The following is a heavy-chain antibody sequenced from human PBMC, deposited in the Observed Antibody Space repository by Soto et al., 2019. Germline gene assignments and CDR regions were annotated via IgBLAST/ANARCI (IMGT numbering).Heavy chain of an antibody. CDR2: IYTDNGNT. Sequence: QGKLVQSGAEVRRPGASVKVSCMASGYTFTSYAVHWVRQAPGQRPDWMGWIYTDNGNTVYSQRFXARVTITRETSATTVYRELSGRRSEDTSVYYCARGAGGFDYWGQGTLVTVSS. CDR3: ARGAGGFDY. D-gene: IGHD3-10*01. CDR1: GYTFTSYA. J-gene: IGHJ4*02. V-gene: IGHV1-3*04.